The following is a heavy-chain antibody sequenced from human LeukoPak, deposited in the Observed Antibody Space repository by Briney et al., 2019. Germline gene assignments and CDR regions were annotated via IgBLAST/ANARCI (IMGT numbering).Heavy chain of an antibody. CDR1: GFTFSSYA. Sequence: PGGSLRLSCAASGFTFSSYAMSWIRQPPGKGLEWIGYIYYSGSTNYNPSLKSRVTISVDTSKNQFSLKLSSVTAADTAVYYCAREAPGGFDPWGQGTLVTVSS. V-gene: IGHV4-59*01. CDR2: IYYSGST. D-gene: IGHD1-14*01. J-gene: IGHJ5*02. CDR3: AREAPGGFDP.